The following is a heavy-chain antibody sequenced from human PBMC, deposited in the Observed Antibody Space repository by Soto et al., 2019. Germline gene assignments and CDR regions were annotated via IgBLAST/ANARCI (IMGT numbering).Heavy chain of an antibody. J-gene: IGHJ4*02. CDR3: ARDRTNFLDY. CDR2: IITYRGNT. Sequence: ASVQVSCKASGYTFTGYYMHWVRQAPGQGLEWMGWIITYRGNTNYAQKFQGRLTLTTDTSTSTAYMELKSLRSDDTAVYYRARDRTNFLDYWGQGSLVTVSS. D-gene: IGHD2-8*01. V-gene: IGHV1-18*04. CDR1: GYTFTGYY.